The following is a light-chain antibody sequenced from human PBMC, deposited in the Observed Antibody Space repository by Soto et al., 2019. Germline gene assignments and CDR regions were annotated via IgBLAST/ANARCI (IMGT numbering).Light chain of an antibody. CDR2: GNI. V-gene: IGLV1-40*01. J-gene: IGLJ2*01. CDR1: SSNIGAGYD. CDR3: QSYDSSLTVV. Sequence: QLVLTQPPSVSGAPGQRVTISCTGSSSNIGAGYDVHWYQQVPGTAPKLLIYGNINRPSGVPDRFSGSKSGTSASLDITGLQADDEADYYCQSYDSSLTVVFGGGTKLTVL.